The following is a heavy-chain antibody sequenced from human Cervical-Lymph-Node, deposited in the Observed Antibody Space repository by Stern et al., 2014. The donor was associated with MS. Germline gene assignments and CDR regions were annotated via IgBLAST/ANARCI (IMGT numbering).Heavy chain of an antibody. CDR2: ICCSGTS. D-gene: IGHD3-16*01. CDR3: AKGPLEGGGSVTYFYGLDV. CDR1: GASISIGTYY. Sequence: QVQLQESGPGLVKPSQTLSLTCSVSGASISIGTYYWSWLRPGPGKGLEWIGHICCSGTSSYNPSLRSRLSTSVDTSKNQFPLKMDSVTAADTAVYYCAKGPLEGGGSVTYFYGLDVWGQGTTVIVSS. V-gene: IGHV4-31*03. J-gene: IGHJ6*02.